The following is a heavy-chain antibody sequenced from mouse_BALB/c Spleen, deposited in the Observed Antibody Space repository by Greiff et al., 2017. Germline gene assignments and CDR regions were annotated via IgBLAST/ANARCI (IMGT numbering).Heavy chain of an antibody. CDR3: ARSTAPAWFAY. CDR1: GYTFTSYT. Sequence: VQLQQSAAELARPGASVKMSCKASGYTFTSYTMHWVKQRPGQGLEWIGYINPSSGYTEYNQKFKDKTTLTADKSSSTAYMQLSSLTSEDSAVYYCARSTAPAWFAYWGQGTLVTVSA. CDR2: INPSSGYT. D-gene: IGHD1-2*01. V-gene: IGHV1-4*02. J-gene: IGHJ3*01.